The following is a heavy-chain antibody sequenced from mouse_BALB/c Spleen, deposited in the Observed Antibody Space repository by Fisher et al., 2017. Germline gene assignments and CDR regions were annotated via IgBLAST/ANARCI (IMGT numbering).Heavy chain of an antibody. J-gene: IGHJ4*01. D-gene: IGHD1-1*01. CDR3: ARAVVEGYYAMDY. V-gene: IGHV5S21*01. Sequence: RFTISRDNARNTLYLQMSSLKSEDTAMYYCARAVVEGYYAMDYWGQGTSVTVSS.